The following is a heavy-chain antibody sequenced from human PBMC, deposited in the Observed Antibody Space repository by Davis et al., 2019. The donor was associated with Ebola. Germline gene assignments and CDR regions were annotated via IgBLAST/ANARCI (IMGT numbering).Heavy chain of an antibody. CDR2: IDWDDDK. CDR1: GFSLSTSGMC. D-gene: IGHD1-26*01. Sequence: SGPTLVKPTQTLTLTCTFSGFSLSTSGMCVSWIRQPPGKALEWLALIDWDDDKYYSTSLKTRLTISKDTSKNQVVLTMTNMDPVDTATYYCARFRTIVGATEYYYYYGMDVWGQGTTVTVSS. V-gene: IGHV2-70*01. CDR3: ARFRTIVGATEYYYYYGMDV. J-gene: IGHJ6*02.